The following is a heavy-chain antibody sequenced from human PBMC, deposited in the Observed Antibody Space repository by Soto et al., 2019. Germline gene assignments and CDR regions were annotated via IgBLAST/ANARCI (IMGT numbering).Heavy chain of an antibody. CDR2: IIPIFGTA. J-gene: IGHJ3*02. D-gene: IGHD3-22*01. CDR1: GGTFSSYA. V-gene: IGHV1-69*12. CDR3: ARMGGYDSSGYRGAFDI. Sequence: QVQLVQSGAEVKKPGSSVKVSCKASGGTFSSYAISWVRQAPGQGLEWMGGIIPIFGTANYAQKFQGRVTITAGESTSTAYMELSSRRSEDTAVYYCARMGGYDSSGYRGAFDIWGQGTMVTVSS.